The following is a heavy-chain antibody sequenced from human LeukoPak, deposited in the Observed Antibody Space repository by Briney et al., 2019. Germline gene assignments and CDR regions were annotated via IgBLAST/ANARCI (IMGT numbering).Heavy chain of an antibody. CDR3: ARVSGDYYYYYAMDV. CDR2: ISASGGST. V-gene: IGHV3-23*01. Sequence: GGSLRLSCAVSGFTFTTYAMTWARQAPGKGLEWVSAISASGGSTYYADSVTGRFTISRDNSKNKLYLQMISLRAEDTAVYYCARVSGDYYYYYAMDVWGQGTTVTVSS. CDR1: GFTFTTYA. J-gene: IGHJ6*02. D-gene: IGHD4-17*01.